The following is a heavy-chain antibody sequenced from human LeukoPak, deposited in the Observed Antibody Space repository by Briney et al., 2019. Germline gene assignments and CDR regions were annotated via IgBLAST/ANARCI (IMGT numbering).Heavy chain of an antibody. V-gene: IGHV4-39*07. CDR1: GGSISSSSYY. D-gene: IGHD3-10*01. CDR2: IYYSGST. Sequence: PSETLSLTCTVSGGSISSSSYYWGWIRQPPGKGLEWIGSIYYSGSTYYNPSLKSRVTISVDTSKNQFSLKLSSVTAADTAVYYCARAWFGEPPYYFDYWGQGTLVTVSS. CDR3: ARAWFGEPPYYFDY. J-gene: IGHJ4*02.